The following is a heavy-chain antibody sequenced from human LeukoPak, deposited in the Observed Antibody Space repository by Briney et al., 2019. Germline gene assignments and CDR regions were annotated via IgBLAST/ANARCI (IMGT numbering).Heavy chain of an antibody. CDR3: ARGAYGDYLGY. J-gene: IGHJ4*02. D-gene: IGHD4-17*01. CDR2: LSGDGGST. Sequence: GGSLRLSCAASGFTFSTYAMTWVRQAPGKGLEWVSGLSGDGGSTYYADSVKGRFTISRDNSKNTLYLRMNSLRAEDTAVYYCARGAYGDYLGYWGQGTLVTVSS. CDR1: GFTFSTYA. V-gene: IGHV3-23*01.